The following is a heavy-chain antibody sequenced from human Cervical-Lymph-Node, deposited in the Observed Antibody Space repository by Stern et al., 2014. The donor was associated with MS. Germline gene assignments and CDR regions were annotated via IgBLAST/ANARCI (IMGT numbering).Heavy chain of an antibody. CDR1: GYTFTKYL. V-gene: IGHV7-4-1*02. CDR2: INSNTGAP. J-gene: IGHJ5*02. Sequence: QVQLVESGPELKKPAASVSVSCTASGYTFTKYLIHWVRQAPGQGLEWMGWINSNTGAPMYACDFTGRLLLSLDTSVTTALLPISRLKAEDTAVYYCARDMSDVWSDYGHNWFDPWGQGTLVTVSS. CDR3: ARDMSDVWSDYGHNWFDP. D-gene: IGHD3-3*01.